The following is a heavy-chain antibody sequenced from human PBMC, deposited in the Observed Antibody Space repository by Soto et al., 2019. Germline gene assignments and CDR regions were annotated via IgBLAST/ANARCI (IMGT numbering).Heavy chain of an antibody. CDR2: IYYSGST. CDR3: ASGALLYYYDSSGYYRY. CDR1: GYSISSGGYY. V-gene: IGHV4-31*11. D-gene: IGHD3-22*01. Sequence: SETLSLTCAVSGYSISSGGYYWSWIRQHPGKGLEWIGYIYYSGSTYYNPSLKSRVTISVDTSKNQFSLKLSSVTAADTAVYYCASGALLYYYDSSGYYRYWGQGTLVTVS. J-gene: IGHJ4*02.